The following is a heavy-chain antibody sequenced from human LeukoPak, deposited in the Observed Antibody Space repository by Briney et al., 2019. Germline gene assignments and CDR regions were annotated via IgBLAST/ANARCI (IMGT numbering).Heavy chain of an antibody. CDR3: AREGTYYYDSSGYGLDY. Sequence: SETLSLTCTVSGGSISSYYWSWIRQPPGKGLEWIGSIYHSGSTYYNPSLKSRVTISVDTSKNQFSLKLSSVTAADTAVYYCAREGTYYYDSSGYGLDYWGQGTLVTVSS. V-gene: IGHV4-59*04. J-gene: IGHJ4*02. CDR2: IYHSGST. CDR1: GGSISSYY. D-gene: IGHD3-22*01.